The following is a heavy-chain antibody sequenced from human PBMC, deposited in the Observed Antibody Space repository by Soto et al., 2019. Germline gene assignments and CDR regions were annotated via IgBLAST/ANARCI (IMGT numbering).Heavy chain of an antibody. CDR1: GYTFTSYA. V-gene: IGHV1-3*01. J-gene: IGHJ4*02. CDR3: ARGRGPPDSSGYYLYFDY. CDR2: INAGNGNT. Sequence: ASVKVSCKASGYTFTSYAMHWVRQAPGQRLEWMGWINAGNGNTKYSQKFQGRVTITRDTSASTAYMELSSLRSEDTAVYYCARGRGPPDSSGYYLYFDYWGQGTLVTVSS. D-gene: IGHD3-22*01.